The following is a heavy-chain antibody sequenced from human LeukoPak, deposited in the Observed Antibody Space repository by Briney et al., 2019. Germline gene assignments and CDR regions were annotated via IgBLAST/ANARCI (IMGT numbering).Heavy chain of an antibody. J-gene: IGHJ4*02. V-gene: IGHV3-48*03. CDR1: GFTFSSYE. CDR2: ISSSGSTI. Sequence: EGSLRLSCAASGFTFSSYEMNWVRQAPGKGLEWVSYISSSGSTIYYADSVKGRFTISRDNAKNSLYLQMNSLRAEDTAVYYCARDSWIQVWTQIDYWGQGTLVTVSS. D-gene: IGHD5-18*01. CDR3: ARDSWIQVWTQIDY.